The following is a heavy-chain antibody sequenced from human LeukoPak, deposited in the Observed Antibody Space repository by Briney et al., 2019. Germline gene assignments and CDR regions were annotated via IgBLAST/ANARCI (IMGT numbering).Heavy chain of an antibody. CDR3: SKVHPPIIEGARGEDFDV. V-gene: IGHV1-18*01. CDR2: NRPYEDYP. D-gene: IGHD1-26*01. CDR1: GYSFTNFG. Sequence: GASVKVSFKASGYSFTNFGITWVRQAAGQGVEWMGWNRPYEDYPRYAQKFQDRVTMTTETSKNTAYMELRSLTSDDTAVYYCSKVHPPIIEGARGEDFDVWGQGTLVIVSS. J-gene: IGHJ3*01.